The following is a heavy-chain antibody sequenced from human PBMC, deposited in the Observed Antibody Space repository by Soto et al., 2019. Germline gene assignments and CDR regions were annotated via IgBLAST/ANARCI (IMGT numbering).Heavy chain of an antibody. CDR3: VRTSLVVAAATREDY. J-gene: IGHJ4*02. V-gene: IGHV3-74*01. CDR1: GFTFSSYW. Sequence: EVQLVESGGGLVQPGESLRLSCAASGFTFSSYWMHWVRQASGKGLVWVSRSNSDGGSTSYAGSVKGRFTISRDNAKNTLYLQMNSLRAEDTAVYYCVRTSLVVAAATREDYWGQGTLVTVSS. CDR2: SNSDGGST. D-gene: IGHD2-15*01.